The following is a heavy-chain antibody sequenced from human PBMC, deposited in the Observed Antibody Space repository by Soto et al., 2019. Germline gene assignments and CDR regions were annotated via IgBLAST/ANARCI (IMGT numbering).Heavy chain of an antibody. D-gene: IGHD3-3*01. CDR2: IYYSGST. V-gene: IGHV4-30-4*01. CDR3: ARDNILGILYGGIDV. CDR1: GGSISSGDYY. J-gene: IGHJ6*02. Sequence: SETLSLTCTVSGGSISSGDYYWSWIRQPPGKGLEWIGYIYYSGSTYYNPSLKSRVTISVDTSKNQFSLKLSSVTAADTAVYYCARDNILGILYGGIDVWGQGTTVTVSS.